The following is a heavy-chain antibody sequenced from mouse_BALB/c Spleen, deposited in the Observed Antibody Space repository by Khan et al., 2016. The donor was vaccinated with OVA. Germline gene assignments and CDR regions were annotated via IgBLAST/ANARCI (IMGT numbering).Heavy chain of an antibody. CDR3: SRSGYGFGAY. Sequence: VQLQESGAELVRPGTSVKVSCKASGYAFTNYLIEWVKQRPGQGLEWIGVINPGSGGTNYNEKFKDKATLTADKSSSTAYMQLSSLPSDDSAVYFCSRSGYGFGAYWGPGTLVTVSA. D-gene: IGHD3-2*02. CDR1: GYAFTNYL. CDR2: INPGSGGT. J-gene: IGHJ3*01. V-gene: IGHV1-54*01.